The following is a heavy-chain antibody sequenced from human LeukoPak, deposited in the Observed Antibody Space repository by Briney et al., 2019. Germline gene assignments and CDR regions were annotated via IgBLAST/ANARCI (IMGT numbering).Heavy chain of an antibody. V-gene: IGHV1-18*04. J-gene: IGHJ4*02. CDR3: AREKRGYSYGYLDY. CDR2: ISAYNGNT. D-gene: IGHD5-18*01. Sequence: ASVKLSCKASGYTFTSYGISWVRQAPGQGLEWMGWISAYNGNTNYAQKLQGRVTMTTDTSTSTAYMELRSLRSDDTAVYYCAREKRGYSYGYLDYWGQGTLVTVSS. CDR1: GYTFTSYG.